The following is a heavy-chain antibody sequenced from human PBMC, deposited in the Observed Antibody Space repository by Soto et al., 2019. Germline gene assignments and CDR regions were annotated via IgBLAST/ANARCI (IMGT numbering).Heavy chain of an antibody. CDR3: ARVIGAFDI. CDR2: ISSSSTI. CDR1: GFTFSSYS. J-gene: IGHJ3*02. V-gene: IGHV3-48*02. Sequence: PGGSLRLSCAASGFTFSSYSMNWVRQAPGKGLEWVSYISSSSTIYYADSVKGRFTISRDNAKNSLYLQMNSLRDEDTAVYYCARVIGAFDIWGQGTMVTVSS.